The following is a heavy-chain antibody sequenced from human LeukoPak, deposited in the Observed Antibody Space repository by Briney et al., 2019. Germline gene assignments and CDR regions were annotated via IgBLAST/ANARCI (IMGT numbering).Heavy chain of an antibody. Sequence: RGASVKVSCKVSGYTLTELSMHWVRQAPGQGLEWMGWINPNSGGTNYAQKFQGRVTMTRDTSISTAYMELSRLRSDDTAVYYCARVSRFIAARGGGFDYWGQGTLVTVSS. CDR1: GYTLTELS. D-gene: IGHD6-6*01. J-gene: IGHJ4*02. V-gene: IGHV1-2*02. CDR3: ARVSRFIAARGGGFDY. CDR2: INPNSGGT.